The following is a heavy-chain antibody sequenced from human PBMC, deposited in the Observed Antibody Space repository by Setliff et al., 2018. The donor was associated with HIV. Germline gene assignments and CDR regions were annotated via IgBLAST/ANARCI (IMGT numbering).Heavy chain of an antibody. J-gene: IGHJ3*01. CDR1: GGSINSRDYY. Sequence: SETLSLTCTVSGGSINSRDYYWNWLRQTPGKGMEWIGYIYYIGSTYYNPSLESRVTISIDISKNQFSLKLDSVTAADSAIYYCVRAPAPESDGYHAFHLWGQGKTVTVSS. CDR3: VRAPAPESDGYHAFHL. CDR2: IYYIGST. D-gene: IGHD5-18*01. V-gene: IGHV4-30-4*01.